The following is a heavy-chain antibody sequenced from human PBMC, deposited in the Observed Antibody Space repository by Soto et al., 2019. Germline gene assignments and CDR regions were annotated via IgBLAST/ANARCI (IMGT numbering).Heavy chain of an antibody. D-gene: IGHD3-22*01. J-gene: IGHJ4*02. Sequence: EVQLVESGGGIVQPGGSLRLSCAAYGFTFSSYWMHWVRQAPGKGLVWVSRINSDGSRTSYADSAKGRFTSSRNNAKNTVYLQMNSLKAEDTAVYYCARGDGDYYDGNVYLGRHWGQGALGTVSS. CDR1: GFTFSSYW. CDR2: INSDGSRT. CDR3: ARGDGDYYDGNVYLGRH. V-gene: IGHV3-74*01.